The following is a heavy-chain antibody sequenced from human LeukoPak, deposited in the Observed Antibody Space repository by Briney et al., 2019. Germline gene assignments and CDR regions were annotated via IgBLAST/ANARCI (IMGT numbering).Heavy chain of an antibody. D-gene: IGHD6-19*01. Sequence: GSVKVSCKASGYTFTGYYMHWVRQAPGQGLEWMGWINPNSGGTNYAQKFQGRVTMTRDTSISTAYMELSRLRSDDTAVYYCARESRSSGWYIFDYWGQGTLVTVSS. CDR3: ARESRSSGWYIFDY. CDR1: GYTFTGYY. J-gene: IGHJ4*02. V-gene: IGHV1-2*02. CDR2: INPNSGGT.